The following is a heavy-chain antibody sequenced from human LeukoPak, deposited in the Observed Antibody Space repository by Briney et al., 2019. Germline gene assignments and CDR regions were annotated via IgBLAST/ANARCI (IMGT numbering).Heavy chain of an antibody. V-gene: IGHV3-21*01. J-gene: IGHJ6*03. D-gene: IGHD2-2*01. Sequence: GGSLRLSCAASGFTFSSYSMNWVRQAPGKGLEWVSSISSSSSYIYYADSVKGRFTISRDNAKNSLYLQMDSLRAEDTAVYYCARVDCSSTSCVGVSYYYMDVWGKGTTVTVSS. CDR3: ARVDCSSTSCVGVSYYYMDV. CDR2: ISSSSSYI. CDR1: GFTFSSYS.